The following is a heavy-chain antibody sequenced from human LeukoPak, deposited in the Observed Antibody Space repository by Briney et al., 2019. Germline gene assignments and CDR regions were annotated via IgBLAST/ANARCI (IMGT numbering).Heavy chain of an antibody. D-gene: IGHD3-9*01. CDR3: AKGHYYNILTGYSVRRGLDY. Sequence: GGSLRLSCAASGFSFSSYNMNWVRQAPGKVLEWVSSITTSSTYTFYADSVKGRFTISRDNAKNSLYLQMNSLRVEDTAVYYCAKGHYYNILTGYSVRRGLDYWGQGTLVTVSS. CDR2: ITTSSTYT. J-gene: IGHJ4*02. V-gene: IGHV3-21*01. CDR1: GFSFSSYN.